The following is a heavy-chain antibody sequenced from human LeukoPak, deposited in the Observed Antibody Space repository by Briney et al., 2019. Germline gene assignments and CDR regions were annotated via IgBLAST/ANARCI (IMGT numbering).Heavy chain of an antibody. CDR1: GGSIGSGTYY. V-gene: IGHV4-39*01. CDR3: ARLHYDSSGYYPHY. J-gene: IGHJ4*02. D-gene: IGHD3-22*01. CDR2: IFYSGST. Sequence: SETLSLTCTVSGGSIGSGTYYWGWIRQSPGKGLEWIGSIFYSGSTNYNPSLKSRVTISVDTSKNQFSLKLSSVTAADTAVYYCARLHYDSSGYYPHYWGQGTLVTVSS.